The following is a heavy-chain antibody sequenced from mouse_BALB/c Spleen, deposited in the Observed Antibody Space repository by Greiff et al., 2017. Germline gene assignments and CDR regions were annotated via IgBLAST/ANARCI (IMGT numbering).Heavy chain of an antibody. CDR3: ASSVRRGGYYAMDY. CDR1: GYTFTSYW. V-gene: IGHV1S81*02. J-gene: IGHJ4*01. CDR2: INPSNGRT. D-gene: IGHD2-14*01. Sequence: VQLQQPGAELVKPGASVKLSCKASGYTFTSYWMHWVKQRPGQGLEWIGEINPSNGRTNYNEKFKSKATLTVDKSSSTAYMQLSSLTSEDSAVYYCASSVRRGGYYAMDYWGQGTSVTVSS.